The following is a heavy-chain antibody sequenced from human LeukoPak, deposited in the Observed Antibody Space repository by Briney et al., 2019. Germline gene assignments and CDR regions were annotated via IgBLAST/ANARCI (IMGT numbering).Heavy chain of an antibody. CDR3: ARRAYSSGFDYIDY. CDR2: IYYNGDT. J-gene: IGHJ4*02. D-gene: IGHD6-19*01. V-gene: IGHV4-39*01. Sequence: PSETLSLTCTVSGGSISSSSYYWGWIRQPPGKGLEWIGNIYYNGDTYYNPSLKSRVTISVDTSKSQFSLKLSSVIAADTAVYYCARRAYSSGFDYIDYWGQGTLVTVSS. CDR1: GGSISSSSYY.